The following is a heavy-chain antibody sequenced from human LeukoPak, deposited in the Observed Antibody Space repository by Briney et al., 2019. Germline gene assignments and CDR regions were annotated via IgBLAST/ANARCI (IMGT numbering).Heavy chain of an antibody. CDR1: GFTFSSYS. J-gene: IGHJ4*02. Sequence: GGPLRLSCAASGFTFSSYSMNWVRQAPGKGLEWVSSISSSSSYIYYADSVKGRFTISRDNSKNSLYLQMNSLRTEDTALYYCAKDNYDILTGYPDYWGQGTLVTVSS. V-gene: IGHV3-21*04. CDR2: ISSSSSYI. D-gene: IGHD3-9*01. CDR3: AKDNYDILTGYPDY.